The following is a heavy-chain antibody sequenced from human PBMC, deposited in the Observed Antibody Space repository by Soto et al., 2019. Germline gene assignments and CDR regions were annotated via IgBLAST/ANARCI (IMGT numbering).Heavy chain of an antibody. CDR3: ARQGEYYDSSGSNFPDY. Sequence: PGESLKISCKGSGYSFTSYWIGWVRQMPGKGLEWMGIIYPGDSDTRYSPSFQGQVTISADKSISTAYLQWSSLKASDTAMYYCARQGEYYDSSGSNFPDYWGQGTLVTVSS. V-gene: IGHV5-51*01. CDR2: IYPGDSDT. J-gene: IGHJ4*02. CDR1: GYSFTSYW. D-gene: IGHD3-22*01.